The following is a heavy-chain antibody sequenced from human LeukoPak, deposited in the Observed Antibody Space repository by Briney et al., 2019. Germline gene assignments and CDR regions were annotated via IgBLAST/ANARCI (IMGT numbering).Heavy chain of an antibody. CDR1: RLTFSNYW. CDR3: ARQRGSYSFDY. D-gene: IGHD1-26*01. Sequence: PGGSLRLSCAASRLTFSNYWMSWVRQAPGKGLEWVANIKQDGSEKYYVDSVKGRFTMSRDNAKNSLYLQMNSLRAEDTAVYYCARQRGSYSFDYWGQGTLVTVSS. V-gene: IGHV3-7*01. J-gene: IGHJ4*02. CDR2: IKQDGSEK.